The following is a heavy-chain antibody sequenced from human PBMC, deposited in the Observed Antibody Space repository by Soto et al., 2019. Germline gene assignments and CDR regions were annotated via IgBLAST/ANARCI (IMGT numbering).Heavy chain of an antibody. CDR1: GFIFSSYC. CDR3: ARDLARYYDFWSGYYVEY. D-gene: IGHD3-3*01. J-gene: IGHJ4*02. Sequence: EVQLVESGGLLVQPGGSLRLSCAASGFIFSSYCMHWVRQAPGKGLVWVSRINSDGTSTSYADSVKGRFTISRDNAKNTLYLQMNSLRAEDTAVYYCARDLARYYDFWSGYYVEYWGQGTLVTVSS. V-gene: IGHV3-74*01. CDR2: INSDGTST.